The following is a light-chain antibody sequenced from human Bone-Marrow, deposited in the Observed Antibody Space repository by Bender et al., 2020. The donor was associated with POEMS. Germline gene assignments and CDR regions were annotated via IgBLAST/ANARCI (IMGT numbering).Light chain of an antibody. CDR2: ENS. Sequence: QSVLTQPPSVSAAPGQKVTISCSGDSSNIGNNYVAWYQQLPGTAPKLLIYENSKRPSGIADRFSGSKSGNTASLTISGLQADDEADYYCCSYTDRSTFVFGSGTKVTVL. V-gene: IGLV1-51*02. CDR1: SSNIGNNY. CDR3: CSYTDRSTFV. J-gene: IGLJ1*01.